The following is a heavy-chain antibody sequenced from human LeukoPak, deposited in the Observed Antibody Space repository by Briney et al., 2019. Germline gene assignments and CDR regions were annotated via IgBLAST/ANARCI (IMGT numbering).Heavy chain of an antibody. Sequence: PGGSLRLSCAASGFTVSSNYMSWVRQAPGKGLEWVGRIKNKYDGGTTDYAAPVKGRFAISRDDSRNTLYLQMNSLKSEDTAVYYCATFNDRDAFNIWGQGTMVTVSS. D-gene: IGHD1-1*01. CDR2: IKNKYDGGTT. CDR3: ATFNDRDAFNI. J-gene: IGHJ3*02. V-gene: IGHV3-15*01. CDR1: GFTVSSNY.